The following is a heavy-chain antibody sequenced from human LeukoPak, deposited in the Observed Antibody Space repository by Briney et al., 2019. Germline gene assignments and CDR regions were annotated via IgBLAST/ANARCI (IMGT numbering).Heavy chain of an antibody. CDR1: GFTFSSYA. V-gene: IGHV3-23*01. Sequence: GGSLRLSCAASGFTFSSYAVSWVRQAPGKGLEWVSAISGSGGSTYYADSVKGRFTISRDNSKNTLYLQMNSLRAEDTAVYYCAKGGDIVVVVAAVSGFDYWGQGTLVTVSS. J-gene: IGHJ4*02. CDR2: ISGSGGST. CDR3: AKGGDIVVVVAAVSGFDY. D-gene: IGHD2-15*01.